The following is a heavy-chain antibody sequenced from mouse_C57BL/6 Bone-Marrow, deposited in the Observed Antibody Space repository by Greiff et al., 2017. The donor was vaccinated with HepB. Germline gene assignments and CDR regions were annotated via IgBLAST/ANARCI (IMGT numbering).Heavy chain of an antibody. CDR3: ASGWLLLERGYYFDY. Sequence: VQLQQSGAELARPGASVKLSCKASGYTFTSYGISWVKQRTGQGLEWIGEIYPRSGNTYYNEKFKGKATLTADKSSSTAYMELRSLTSEDSAVYFCASGWLLLERGYYFDYWGQGTTLTVSS. CDR1: GYTFTSYG. J-gene: IGHJ2*01. CDR2: IYPRSGNT. V-gene: IGHV1-81*01. D-gene: IGHD2-3*01.